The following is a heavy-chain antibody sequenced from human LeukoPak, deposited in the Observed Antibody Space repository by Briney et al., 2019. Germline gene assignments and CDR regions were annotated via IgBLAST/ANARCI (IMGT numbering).Heavy chain of an antibody. J-gene: IGHJ3*02. CDR2: IYYSGST. CDR1: GGSISSYY. D-gene: IGHD2-2*01. Sequence: SGTLSLTCTVSGGSISSYYWSWIRQPPGKGLEWIGYIYYSGSTNYNPSLKSRVTISVDTSKNQFSLKLSSVTAADTAVYYCARLTTIVVVPAAHDAFDIWGQGTMVTVSS. CDR3: ARLTTIVVVPAAHDAFDI. V-gene: IGHV4-59*01.